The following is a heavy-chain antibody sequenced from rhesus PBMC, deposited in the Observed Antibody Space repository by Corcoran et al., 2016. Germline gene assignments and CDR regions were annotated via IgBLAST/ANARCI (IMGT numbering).Heavy chain of an antibody. CDR1: GFTFSASY. D-gene: IGHD6-31*01. J-gene: IGHJ6*01. CDR2: MSKGVDNK. CDR3: ARRGDSSGGGLVDA. Sequence: EVQLVESGGGLAKPGGSLRLSCAASGFTFSASYMDWVRKGTGKGLGWVTRMSKGVDNKWYADSVKGRLTSSRENAKNSLYLQMDSLRVEDTAVYYCARRGDSSGGGLVDAWGQGVVVTVSS. V-gene: IGHV3-178*01.